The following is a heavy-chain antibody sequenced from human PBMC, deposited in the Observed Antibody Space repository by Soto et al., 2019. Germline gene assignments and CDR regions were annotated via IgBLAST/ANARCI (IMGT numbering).Heavy chain of an antibody. CDR1: GGSIIIFY. V-gene: IGHV4-59*01. D-gene: IGHD3-3*01. Sequence: SXTLSLACTVSGGSIIIFYRSWIRQPPGQGLEWIGYIYYRGGTNYNPSLKSRVTISVDTSKNQFSLKLSSVTAADTAVYYCARGNTIFGVVIRSYYYYGMDVWGQGPTVTVS. CDR2: IYYRGGT. J-gene: IGHJ6*02. CDR3: ARGNTIFGVVIRSYYYYGMDV.